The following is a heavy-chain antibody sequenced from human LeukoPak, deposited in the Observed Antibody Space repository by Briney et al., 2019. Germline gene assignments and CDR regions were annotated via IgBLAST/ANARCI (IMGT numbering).Heavy chain of an antibody. CDR2: IYYSGST. CDR1: GGSISSTHW. CDR3: ARASGYYYGDFDY. V-gene: IGHV4-4*02. Sequence: SGTLSLTCAVSGGSISSTHWWSWVRQPPGKGLEWIGSIYYSGSTYYNPSLKSRVTISVDTSKNQFSLKLSSVTAADTAVYYCARASGYYYGDFDYWGQGTRVTVSS. D-gene: IGHD3-22*01. J-gene: IGHJ4*02.